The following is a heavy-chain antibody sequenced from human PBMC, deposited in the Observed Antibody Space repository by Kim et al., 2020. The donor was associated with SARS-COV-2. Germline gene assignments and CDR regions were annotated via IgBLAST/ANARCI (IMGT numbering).Heavy chain of an antibody. CDR1: GGSISSSSYY. Sequence: SETLSLTCTVSGGSISSSSYYWGWIRQPPGKGLEWIGSIYYSGSTYYNPSLKSRVTISVDTSKNQFSLKLRSVTAADTAVYYCARQGVMGRPAHDYWGQGTLVTVSS. D-gene: IGHD1-26*01. CDR2: IYYSGST. V-gene: IGHV4-39*01. CDR3: ARQGVMGRPAHDY. J-gene: IGHJ4*02.